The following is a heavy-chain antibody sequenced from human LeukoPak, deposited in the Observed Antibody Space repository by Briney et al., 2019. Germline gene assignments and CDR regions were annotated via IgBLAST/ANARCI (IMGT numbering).Heavy chain of an antibody. CDR2: ISAYNGNT. CDR1: GYIYTSYG. CDR3: TRGPEWFGVNVDY. J-gene: IGHJ4*02. Sequence: GASVKVSCKAPGYIYTSYGINWVRQAPGQGLEWMGWISAYNGNTKYAQKLQGRVTMTTDTSTSTAHMELRSLRTDDTAVYYCTRGPEWFGVNVDYWGQGTLVTVSS. V-gene: IGHV1-18*01. D-gene: IGHD3-10*01.